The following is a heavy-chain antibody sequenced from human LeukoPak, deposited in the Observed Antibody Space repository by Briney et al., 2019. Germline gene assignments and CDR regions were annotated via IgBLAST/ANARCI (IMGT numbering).Heavy chain of an antibody. D-gene: IGHD3-22*01. CDR1: GFTFHDHG. V-gene: IGHV3-20*04. CDR3: ARPHSGYSFWFDP. Sequence: GGSPRLSCAASGFTFHDHGMSWVRQAPGKGLEWVSSLSWNGGETRYADSVKGRFTISRDDAKNSLYLQMNNLRAEDTAVYYCARPHSGYSFWFDPWGQGTLVTVSS. CDR2: LSWNGGET. J-gene: IGHJ5*02.